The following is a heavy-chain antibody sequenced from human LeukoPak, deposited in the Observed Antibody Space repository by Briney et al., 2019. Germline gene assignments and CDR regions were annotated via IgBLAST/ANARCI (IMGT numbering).Heavy chain of an antibody. Sequence: SETLSLTCSVSGGSISSYSWSWIRQPPGKGLEWIGYMYNSGSTNYNPSLQSRVTISVDTSKNQFSPKLSSVTAADTAVYYCAKDNYYDSSGHYAFDIWGQGTKVTVSS. CDR2: MYNSGST. CDR3: AKDNYYDSSGHYAFDI. V-gene: IGHV4-59*01. CDR1: GGSISSYS. J-gene: IGHJ3*02. D-gene: IGHD3-22*01.